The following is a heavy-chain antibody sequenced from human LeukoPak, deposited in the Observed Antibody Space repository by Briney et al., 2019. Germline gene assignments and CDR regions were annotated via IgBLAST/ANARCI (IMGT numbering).Heavy chain of an antibody. CDR3: AGESIPYYSDYMNV. D-gene: IGHD2-21*01. Sequence: SETLSLTCNVSGGSITNYYLNWVRQPAGGGLEWIGRINKSGMTSYKSSLKNRVTMSVDRSKNQMSLKLTSVTAADTALYYCAGESIPYYSDYMNVWGKGTAVTVSS. J-gene: IGHJ6*03. CDR1: GGSITNYY. CDR2: INKSGMT. V-gene: IGHV4-4*07.